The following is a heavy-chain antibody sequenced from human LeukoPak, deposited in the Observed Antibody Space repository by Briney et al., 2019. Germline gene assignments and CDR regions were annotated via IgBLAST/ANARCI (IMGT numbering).Heavy chain of an antibody. D-gene: IGHD3-22*01. J-gene: IGHJ4*02. CDR3: ARAHTPIMWDSSAYYYDYFDY. CDR2: ISYDGSNK. V-gene: IGHV3-30*03. CDR1: GFTFSSYG. Sequence: PGGSLRLSCAASGFTFSSYGMHWVRQAPGKGLEWVAVISYDGSNKYYADSVKGRFTISRDNSKNTLYLQMNSLRAEDTAVYYCARAHTPIMWDSSAYYYDYFDYWGQGTLVTVSS.